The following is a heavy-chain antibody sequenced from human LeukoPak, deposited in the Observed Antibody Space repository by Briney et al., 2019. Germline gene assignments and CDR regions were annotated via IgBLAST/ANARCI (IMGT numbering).Heavy chain of an antibody. CDR2: IYYSGST. D-gene: IGHD6-19*01. Sequence: NPSETLSLTCTVSGGSISSSSYYWGWIRQPPGKGLEWIGSIYYSGSTYYNPSLKSRVTISVDTSKNQFSLKLSSVTAADTAVYYCAKDTSSGWSPVGFDYWGQGTLVTVSS. CDR3: AKDTSSGWSPVGFDY. J-gene: IGHJ4*02. CDR1: GGSISSSSYY. V-gene: IGHV4-39*07.